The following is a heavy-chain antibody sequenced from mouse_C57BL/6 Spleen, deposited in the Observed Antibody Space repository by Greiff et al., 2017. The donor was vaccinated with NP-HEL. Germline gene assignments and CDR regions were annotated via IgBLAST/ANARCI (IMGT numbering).Heavy chain of an antibody. Sequence: EVKLMESGGGLVKPGGSLKLSCAASGFTFSSYAMSWVRQTPEKRLEWVATISDGGSYTYYPDNVKGRFTISRDNAKNNLYLQMSHLKSEDTAMYYCARERRYYGNWGYFDYWGQGTTLTVSS. D-gene: IGHD2-1*01. CDR2: ISDGGSYT. CDR1: GFTFSSYA. J-gene: IGHJ2*01. CDR3: ARERRYYGNWGYFDY. V-gene: IGHV5-4*01.